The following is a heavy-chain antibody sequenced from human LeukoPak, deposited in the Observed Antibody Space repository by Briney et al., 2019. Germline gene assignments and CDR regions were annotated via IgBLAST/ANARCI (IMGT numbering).Heavy chain of an antibody. D-gene: IGHD6-19*01. V-gene: IGHV3-74*01. J-gene: IGHJ4*02. Sequence: GGSLRLSCAASGFTFSSYWMHWVRQAPGKGLVWVSSINSDGSYTSYADSVKGRFTTSRDNSKNTLYLQMNSLRAEDTAIYYCAKRSAESSGYFDSWGQGTLVTVSS. CDR2: INSDGSYT. CDR1: GFTFSSYW. CDR3: AKRSAESSGYFDS.